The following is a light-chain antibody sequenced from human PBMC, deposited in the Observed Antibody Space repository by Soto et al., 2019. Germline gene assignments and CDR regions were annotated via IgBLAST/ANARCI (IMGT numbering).Light chain of an antibody. V-gene: IGKV3-15*01. J-gene: IGKJ2*01. CDR3: QHYNSCPFT. CDR2: GAS. Sequence: EIVMTQSPATLSVSPGERATLSCRASQSVSSNLAWYQQKPGQAPTLLIYGASARATGIPARFSGSGSGTEFTLTISSLQSEDAAVYYCQHYNSCPFTFGQGTKLEI. CDR1: QSVSSN.